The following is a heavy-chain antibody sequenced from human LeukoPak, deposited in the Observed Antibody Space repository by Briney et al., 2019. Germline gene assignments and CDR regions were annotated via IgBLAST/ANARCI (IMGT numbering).Heavy chain of an antibody. CDR2: ISSSSSYI. D-gene: IGHD3-10*01. CDR1: GFTFSSYG. CDR3: AFYGSGSYSLFDY. V-gene: IGHV3-21*01. Sequence: GGSLRLSCAASGFTFSSYGMHWVRQAPGKGLEWVSSISSSSSYIYYADSVKGRFTISRDNAKNSLYLQMNSLRAEDTAVYYCAFYGSGSYSLFDYWGQGTLVTVSS. J-gene: IGHJ4*02.